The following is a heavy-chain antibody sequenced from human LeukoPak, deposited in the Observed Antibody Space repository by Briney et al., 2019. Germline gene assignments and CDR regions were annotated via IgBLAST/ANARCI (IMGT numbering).Heavy chain of an antibody. V-gene: IGHV1-69*04. CDR2: IIPIFGMA. D-gene: IGHD4-23*01. CDR3: ARGEVVTNWFDP. CDR1: GGTFSSYA. Sequence: SVKVSCKASGGTFSSYAISWVRQAPGQGLEWMGRIIPIFGMANYAQKFQGRVTITADKSTSTAYMELSSLRSEDTAVYYCARGEVVTNWFDPWGQGTLVTVSS. J-gene: IGHJ5*02.